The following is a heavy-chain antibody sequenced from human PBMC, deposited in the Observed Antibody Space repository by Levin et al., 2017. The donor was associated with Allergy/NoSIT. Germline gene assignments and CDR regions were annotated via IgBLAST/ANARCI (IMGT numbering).Heavy chain of an antibody. J-gene: IGHJ3*02. D-gene: IGHD1-26*01. V-gene: IGHV4-39*01. CDR1: GGSISSSSYY. Sequence: ESLKISCTVSGGSISSSSYYWGWIRQPPGKGLEWIGSIYYSGSTYYNPSLKSRVTISVDTSKNQFSLKLSSVTAADTAVYYCARHEYSGSYPRRGAFDIWGQGTMVTVSS. CDR2: IYYSGST. CDR3: ARHEYSGSYPRRGAFDI.